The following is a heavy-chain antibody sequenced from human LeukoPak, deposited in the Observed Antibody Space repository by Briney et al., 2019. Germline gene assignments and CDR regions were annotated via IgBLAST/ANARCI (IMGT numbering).Heavy chain of an antibody. CDR1: GYSISSGYY. CDR2: IYHSGST. J-gene: IGHJ4*02. CDR3: ARLLYSSSWYGFEYYFDY. Sequence: PSETVSLTCAVSGYSISSGYYWGWIRQPPGKGLEWIGSIYHSGSTYYNPSLKSRVTISVDTSKNQFSLKLSSVTAADTAVYYCARLLYSSSWYGFEYYFDYWGQGTLVTVSS. V-gene: IGHV4-38-2*01. D-gene: IGHD6-13*01.